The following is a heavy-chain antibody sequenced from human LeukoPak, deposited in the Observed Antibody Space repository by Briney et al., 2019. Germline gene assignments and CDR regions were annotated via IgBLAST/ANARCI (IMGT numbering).Heavy chain of an antibody. J-gene: IGHJ2*01. V-gene: IGHV4-59*08. D-gene: IGHD1-26*01. CDR2: IYYSGST. CDR3: ARHWERFSGSFFDL. Sequence: KPSETLSLTCTVSTGSISSYHWSWLRQPPGKGLEWIGYIYYSGSTNYNPSLKSRVTISVDTSKNQFSLKLSSVTAADTAVYYCARHWERFSGSFFDLWGRGTLVTVSS. CDR1: TGSISSYH.